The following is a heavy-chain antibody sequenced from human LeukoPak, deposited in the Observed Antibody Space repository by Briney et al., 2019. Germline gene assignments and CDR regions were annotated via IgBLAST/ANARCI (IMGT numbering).Heavy chain of an antibody. Sequence: PGGSLRLSCAASGFTFSSYAMSWVRQAPGKGLEWVSAIRGDAGSTGYADSVKGRFTISRGNAKNSLYLQMNSLRVEDTALYYCGRVWAWGSGNYFDNWGQGTLVTVSS. CDR2: IRGDAGST. V-gene: IGHV3-20*04. J-gene: IGHJ4*02. CDR3: GRVWAWGSGNYFDN. CDR1: GFTFSSYA. D-gene: IGHD7-27*01.